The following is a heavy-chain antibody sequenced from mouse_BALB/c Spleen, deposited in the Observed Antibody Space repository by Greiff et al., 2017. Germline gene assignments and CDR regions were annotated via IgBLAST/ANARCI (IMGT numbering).Heavy chain of an antibody. Sequence: VQLQQSGAELARPGASVKLSCKASGYTFTSYWMQWVKQRPGQGLEWIGAIYPGDGDTRYTQKFKGKATLTADKSSSTAYMQLSSLASEDSAVYYCARGGIYYYGSSLFDYWGQGTTLTVSS. CDR1: GYTFTSYW. J-gene: IGHJ2*01. CDR2: IYPGDGDT. CDR3: ARGGIYYYGSSLFDY. V-gene: IGHV1-87*01. D-gene: IGHD1-1*01.